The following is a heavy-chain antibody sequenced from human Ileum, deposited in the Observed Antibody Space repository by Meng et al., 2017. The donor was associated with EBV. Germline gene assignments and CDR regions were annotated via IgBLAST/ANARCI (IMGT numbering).Heavy chain of an antibody. D-gene: IGHD3-22*01. CDR2: ISSSSSSI. V-gene: IGHV3-21*06. J-gene: IGHJ4*02. CDR1: GFTFSSYS. CDR3: SRRLYDSSGYYPFDY. Sequence: VELVECGGGLVKPGGSLRLSCAASGFTFSSYSMNWVRQAPGKGLEWVSSISSSSSSIHYADSVKGRFTTSRDNAKNSLYLQMNSLRAEDTAVYYCSRRLYDSSGYYPFDYWGQGTLVTVSS.